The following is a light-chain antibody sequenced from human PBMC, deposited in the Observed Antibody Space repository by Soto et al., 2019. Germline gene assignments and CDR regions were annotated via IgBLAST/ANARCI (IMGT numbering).Light chain of an antibody. Sequence: QSVLTQPPSASGAPGQRVTISCSGSSSNIGSNTVSWYQQLPGTAPKLLIYSNNQRPSGVPDRFSGSRSGTSASLAISGLQSEDEAVYYCAAWDDSLKGVFGGGTKLTVL. CDR2: SNN. CDR3: AAWDDSLKGV. V-gene: IGLV1-44*01. J-gene: IGLJ2*01. CDR1: SSNIGSNT.